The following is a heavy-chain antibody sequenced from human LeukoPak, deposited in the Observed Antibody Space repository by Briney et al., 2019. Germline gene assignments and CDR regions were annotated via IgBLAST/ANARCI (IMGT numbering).Heavy chain of an antibody. CDR3: AKDPREYSGSWGDAFDI. CDR1: GFIFSDYA. Sequence: GGSLRLSCAASGFIFSDYALSWVRQAPGKGLEWVSAISGGRGSTFYADSVKGRFIISRDTSKNMVNLQMNSLRAEDTAIYYCAKDPREYSGSWGDAFDIWGQGTMVTVSS. J-gene: IGHJ3*02. D-gene: IGHD1-26*01. CDR2: ISGGRGST. V-gene: IGHV3-23*01.